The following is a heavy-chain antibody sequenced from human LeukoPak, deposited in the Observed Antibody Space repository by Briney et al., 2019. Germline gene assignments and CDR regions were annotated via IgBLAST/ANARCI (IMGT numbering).Heavy chain of an antibody. CDR1: GFIVSSIY. CDR3: ARDVSF. V-gene: IGHV3-53*01. J-gene: IGHJ4*02. CDR2: LYSDGST. D-gene: IGHD3-10*01. Sequence: GGSLRLSCAASGFIVSSIYMVWVRQAPGKGLEWVSLLYSDGSTYYADSVKGRFIISRDNSKNTLYLEMNSLRVEDTAVYYRARDVSFWGQGTLVTVSS.